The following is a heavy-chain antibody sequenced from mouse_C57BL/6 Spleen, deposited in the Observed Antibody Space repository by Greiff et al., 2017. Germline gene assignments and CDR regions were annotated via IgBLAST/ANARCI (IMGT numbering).Heavy chain of an antibody. CDR3: ARDYSNSYFDY. D-gene: IGHD2-5*01. J-gene: IGHJ2*01. V-gene: IGHV1-19*01. CDR2: INPYNGGT. Sequence: VQLQQSGPVLVKPGASVKMSCKASGYTFTDYYMNWVKQSHGKSLEWIGVINPYNGGTSYNQKFKGKATLTVDKSSSTAYMELNSLTSEDSAVYYCARDYSNSYFDYWGQGTTLTVSS. CDR1: GYTFTDYY.